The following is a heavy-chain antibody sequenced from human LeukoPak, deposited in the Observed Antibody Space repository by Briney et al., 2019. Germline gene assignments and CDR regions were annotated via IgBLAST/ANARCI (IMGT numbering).Heavy chain of an antibody. V-gene: IGHV4-59*01. J-gene: IGHJ4*02. CDR3: ARELRGFDY. D-gene: IGHD4-17*01. CDR2: IYYSGST. CDR1: GGSISSYY. Sequence: SETLSLTCTVSGGSISSYYWSWIRQPPGKGLEWIGYIYYSGSTNYNPSLKSRVTISVDTSKNQFSLKLSSVTAADTAVYYCARELRGFDYWGRGTLVTVSS.